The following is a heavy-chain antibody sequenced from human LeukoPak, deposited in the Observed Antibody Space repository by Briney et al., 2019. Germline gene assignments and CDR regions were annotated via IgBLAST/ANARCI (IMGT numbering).Heavy chain of an antibody. V-gene: IGHV4-4*07. CDR2: IYTSGST. CDR1: GGSISSYY. J-gene: IGHJ4*02. D-gene: IGHD3-10*01. Sequence: SETLSLTCTVSGGSISSYYWSWIRQPAGKGLEWIGRIYTSGSTNYNPSLKSRVTMSVDTSKNQFSLKLSSVTAADTAVYYCARGPPPLKYYYGSGSYSFYFDYWGQGTLVTVSS. CDR3: ARGPPPLKYYYGSGSYSFYFDY.